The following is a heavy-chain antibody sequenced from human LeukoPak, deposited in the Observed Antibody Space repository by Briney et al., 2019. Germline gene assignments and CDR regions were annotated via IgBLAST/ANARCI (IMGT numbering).Heavy chain of an antibody. Sequence: GASVKVSFKASGYTFTSYGISWVRQAPGQGLEWMGWISAYNGNTNYAQKLQGRVTMTTDTSTSTAYMELRSLRSDDTAVYYCARGCYVVVTAKCVIDYWGQGTLVTVSS. CDR2: ISAYNGNT. D-gene: IGHD2-21*02. V-gene: IGHV1-18*01. CDR3: ARGCYVVVTAKCVIDY. J-gene: IGHJ4*02. CDR1: GYTFTSYG.